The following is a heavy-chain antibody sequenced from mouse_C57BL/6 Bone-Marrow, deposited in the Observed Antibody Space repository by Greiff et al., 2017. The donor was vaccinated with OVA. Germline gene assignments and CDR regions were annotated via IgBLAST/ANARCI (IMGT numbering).Heavy chain of an antibody. J-gene: IGHJ4*01. V-gene: IGHV14-4*01. Sequence: EVMLVESGAELVRPGASVKLSCTASGFNIKDDYMHWVKQRPEQGLEWIGWIDPENGDTEYASKFQGKATITADTSSNTAYLQLSSLTSEDTAVYYCTTATTDYYAMDYWGQGTSVTVSS. D-gene: IGHD1-1*01. CDR3: TTATTDYYAMDY. CDR2: IDPENGDT. CDR1: GFNIKDDY.